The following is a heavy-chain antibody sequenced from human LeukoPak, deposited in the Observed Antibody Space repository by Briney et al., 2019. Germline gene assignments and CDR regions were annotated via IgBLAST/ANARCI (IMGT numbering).Heavy chain of an antibody. Sequence: PGRSLRLSCAASGFTFSSYGMHWVRQAPGKGLEWVAVISYDGSNKYYADSVKGRFTISRDNSKNTLYLQMNSLRAEDTAVYYCAKDHAPVVPGAIVYSGQGTLVTVSS. CDR3: AKDHAPVVPGAIVY. D-gene: IGHD2-2*01. CDR2: ISYDGSNK. V-gene: IGHV3-30*18. CDR1: GFTFSSYG. J-gene: IGHJ4*02.